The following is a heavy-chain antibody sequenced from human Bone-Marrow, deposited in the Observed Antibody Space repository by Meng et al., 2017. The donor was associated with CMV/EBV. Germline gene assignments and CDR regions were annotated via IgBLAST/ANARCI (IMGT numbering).Heavy chain of an antibody. Sequence: ETLSLTCAASGFTFSSYWMHWVRQAPGKGLVWVSRINSDGSSTSYADSVKGRFTISRDNAKNTLYLQMNSLRAEDTAVYYCARDRYCSSTSCHNWFDPWGEGTLVTVSS. D-gene: IGHD2-2*01. CDR1: GFTFSSYW. J-gene: IGHJ5*02. V-gene: IGHV3-74*01. CDR2: INSDGSST. CDR3: ARDRYCSSTSCHNWFDP.